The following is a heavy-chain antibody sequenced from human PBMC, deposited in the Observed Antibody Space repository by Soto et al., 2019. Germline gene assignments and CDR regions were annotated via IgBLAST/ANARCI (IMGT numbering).Heavy chain of an antibody. V-gene: IGHV3-30*18. J-gene: IGHJ6*02. Sequence: QVQLVESGGGVVQPGRSLRLSCAASGFTFSSYGMHWVRQAPGKGLEWVAVISYDGNNKYYADSVKGRFTISRDNSKNTLYLQMNSRRAEDTAVYYCAKDEVLVVAVARDYSGMDVWGQGTTVTVSS. CDR3: AKDEVLVVAVARDYSGMDV. D-gene: IGHD2-15*01. CDR2: ISYDGNNK. CDR1: GFTFSSYG.